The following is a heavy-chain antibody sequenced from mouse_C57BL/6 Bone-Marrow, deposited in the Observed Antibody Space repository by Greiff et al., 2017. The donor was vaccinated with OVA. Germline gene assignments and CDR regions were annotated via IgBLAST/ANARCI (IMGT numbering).Heavy chain of an antibody. CDR2: IYPRSGNT. Sequence: VMLVESGAELARPGASVKLSCKASGYTFTSYGISWVKQRTGQGLEWIGEIYPRSGNTYYNEKFKGKATLTADKSSSTAYMELRSLTSEDSAVYFWAGEGGNYVYWGQGTLVTVSA. D-gene: IGHD2-1*01. J-gene: IGHJ3*01. V-gene: IGHV1-81*01. CDR1: GYTFTSYG. CDR3: AGEGGNYVY.